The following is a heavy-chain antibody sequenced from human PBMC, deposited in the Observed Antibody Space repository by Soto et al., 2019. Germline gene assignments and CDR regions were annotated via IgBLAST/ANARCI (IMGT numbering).Heavy chain of an antibody. Sequence: ASVKVSCKASGGTFSSYAISWVRQAPGQGLEWMGGIIPIFGTANYAQKFQGRVTSTADKSTSTAYMELSSLRSEDTAVYYCASSYDFWRGYYKTLDYWGQGTLVTVSS. D-gene: IGHD3-3*01. CDR2: IIPIFGTA. J-gene: IGHJ4*02. CDR1: GGTFSSYA. CDR3: ASSYDFWRGYYKTLDY. V-gene: IGHV1-69*06.